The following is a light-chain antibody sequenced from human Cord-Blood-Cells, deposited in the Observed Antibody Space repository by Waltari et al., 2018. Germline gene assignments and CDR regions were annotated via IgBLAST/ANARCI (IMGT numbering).Light chain of an antibody. J-gene: IGKJ1*01. CDR3: QQYNSYSRT. V-gene: IGKV1-5*03. CDR2: KAS. CDR1: QSISSW. Sequence: DIQMPQSPSTLSASVGDRVTITCRASQSISSWLAWYQQKPGKAPKLLIYKASSLESGVPSRFSGRGSGTEFTLTISSLQPDDFATYYCQQYNSYSRTFGQGTKVEIK.